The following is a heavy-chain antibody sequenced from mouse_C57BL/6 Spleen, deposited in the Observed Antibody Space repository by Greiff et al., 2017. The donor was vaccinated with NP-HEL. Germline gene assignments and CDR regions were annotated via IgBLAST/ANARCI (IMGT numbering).Heavy chain of an antibody. J-gene: IGHJ2*01. Sequence: QVQLQQSGAELVKPGASVKLSCKASGYTFTSYWMQWVKQRPGQGLEWIGEIDPSDSYTNYNQKFKGKATLTVDPSSSTAYMQLSSLTSEDSAVYYCARPSNSNYDRDYFDYWGQGTTLTVSS. CDR3: ARPSNSNYDRDYFDY. CDR1: GYTFTSYW. D-gene: IGHD2-5*01. V-gene: IGHV1-50*01. CDR2: IDPSDSYT.